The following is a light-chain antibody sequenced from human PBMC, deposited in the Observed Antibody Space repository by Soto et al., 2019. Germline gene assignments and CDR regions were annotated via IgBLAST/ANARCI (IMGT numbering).Light chain of an antibody. CDR2: GDN. J-gene: IGLJ1*01. Sequence: QSVLTQPPSVSGAPGQRITISCTGSSSNIGARYNVHWYRQLPGTAPKLLLYGDNNRLSGVPDRFSGSKSGASASLAITGLQADDAADYYCQSYDSSLNRVFGTGTKLTVL. CDR3: QSYDSSLNRV. V-gene: IGLV1-40*01. CDR1: SSNIGARYN.